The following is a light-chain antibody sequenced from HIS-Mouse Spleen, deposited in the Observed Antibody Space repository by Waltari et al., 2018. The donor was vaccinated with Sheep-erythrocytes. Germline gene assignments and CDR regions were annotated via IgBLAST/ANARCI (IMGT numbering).Light chain of an antibody. Sequence: QSALTQPRSVSGSPGQSVTISCPGTARDGGGSNYVPWYQQHPGKAPNLMIYDVSKRPSGVPDRFSGSKSGNTASLTISGLQAEDEADYYCCSYAGSYNHVFATGTKVTVL. CDR1: ARDGGGSNY. V-gene: IGLV2-11*01. CDR2: DVS. J-gene: IGLJ1*01. CDR3: CSYAGSYNHV.